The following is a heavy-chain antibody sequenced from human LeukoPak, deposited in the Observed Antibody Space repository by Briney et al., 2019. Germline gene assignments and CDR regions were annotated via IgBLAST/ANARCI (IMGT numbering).Heavy chain of an antibody. D-gene: IGHD1-26*01. Sequence: ASVKVSCKASGYTFTSYGISWVRQAPGQGLEWMGWISAYNGNTNYAQKLQGRVTMTTDTSTSTAYMELSSLRSEDTAVYYCARTIVGATLSPFDDAFDIWGQGTMVTVSS. CDR2: ISAYNGNT. CDR3: ARTIVGATLSPFDDAFDI. V-gene: IGHV1-18*01. CDR1: GYTFTSYG. J-gene: IGHJ3*02.